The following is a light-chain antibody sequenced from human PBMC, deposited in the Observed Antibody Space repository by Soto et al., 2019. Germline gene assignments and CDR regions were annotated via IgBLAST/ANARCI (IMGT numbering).Light chain of an antibody. CDR1: SSDVGSYNL. Sequence: QSVLTQPASVSGSPGQSITISCTGTSSDVGSYNLVSWYQQHPGKAPKLMIYEVSKRPSGVSNRFSGSKSGNTASLTISGLQAEDEAEYYCCSYAGSSTTLVVFGGGTQLTVL. V-gene: IGLV2-23*02. J-gene: IGLJ2*01. CDR3: CSYAGSSTTLVV. CDR2: EVS.